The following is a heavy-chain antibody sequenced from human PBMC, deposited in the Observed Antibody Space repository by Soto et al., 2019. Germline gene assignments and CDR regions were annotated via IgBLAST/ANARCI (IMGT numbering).Heavy chain of an antibody. V-gene: IGHV5-51*01. CDR2: IYPANSET. D-gene: IGHD3-3*01. J-gene: IGHJ5*02. CDR3: APYYNYWTT. Sequence: GESLKISCKASGYTFARSSIGWVRQMPGKGLEWMGIIYPANSETTYSPSFQGQVTISADMSISTAYLQWSSLKASDTAIYYCAPYYNYWTTWGQRTLVTVSS. CDR1: GYTFARSS.